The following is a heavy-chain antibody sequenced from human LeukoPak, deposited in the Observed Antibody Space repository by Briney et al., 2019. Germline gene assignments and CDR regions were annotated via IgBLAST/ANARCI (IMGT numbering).Heavy chain of an antibody. Sequence: GESLKTSCKGSGFSFTSYWIAWVRQMPGKGLEWMGIISLGDSDTRYSPSFQGQVTISGDKSINTAYLQWSSLKASDTAMYYCARLVGKIISTAGPRAFDIWGQGTMVTVSS. V-gene: IGHV5-51*01. CDR3: ARLVGKIISTAGPRAFDI. CDR1: GFSFTSYW. CDR2: ISLGDSDT. J-gene: IGHJ3*02. D-gene: IGHD2-21*01.